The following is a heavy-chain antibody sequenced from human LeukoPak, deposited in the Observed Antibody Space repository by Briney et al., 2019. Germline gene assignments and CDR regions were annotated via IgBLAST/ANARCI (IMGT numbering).Heavy chain of an antibody. Sequence: SETLSLTCTVSGGSISSYYWSWIRQPPGKGLEWIGYIYYSGSTNYNPSLKSRVTISVDTSKNQFSLKLSSVTAADTAVYYRARLVRGVNFDYWGQGTLVTVSS. D-gene: IGHD3-10*01. CDR1: GGSISSYY. CDR2: IYYSGST. J-gene: IGHJ4*02. CDR3: ARLVRGVNFDY. V-gene: IGHV4-59*01.